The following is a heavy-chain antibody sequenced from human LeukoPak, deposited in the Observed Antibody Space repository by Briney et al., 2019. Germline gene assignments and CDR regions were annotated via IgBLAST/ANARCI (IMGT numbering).Heavy chain of an antibody. Sequence: GGSLRLSCAASGFTFSSFWMTWVRQAPGKGLEWVANIKEDGSQKHYVDSVKGRFTISRDNAKNSLYLQMNSLRADDTSVYYCARDAMRGWDYDYWGQGTLVTVSS. CDR2: IKEDGSQK. J-gene: IGHJ4*02. V-gene: IGHV3-7*01. CDR3: ARDAMRGWDYDY. CDR1: GFTFSSFW. D-gene: IGHD1-26*01.